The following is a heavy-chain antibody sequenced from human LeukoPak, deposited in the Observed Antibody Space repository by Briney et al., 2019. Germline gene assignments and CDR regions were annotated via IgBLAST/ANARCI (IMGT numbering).Heavy chain of an antibody. V-gene: IGHV3-30*04. CDR3: VHNFWSGRSGY. CDR1: GFTFSTYV. D-gene: IGHD3-3*01. Sequence: GGSLRLSCVGSGFTFSTYVIHWVRQAPGKGLEWVAVVSFQPNVQYYADSAKGRFTISRDNSRSAVHLEMNSLRAEDSALYYCVHNFWSGRSGYWGQGTLVTVSS. CDR2: VSFQPNVQ. J-gene: IGHJ4*02.